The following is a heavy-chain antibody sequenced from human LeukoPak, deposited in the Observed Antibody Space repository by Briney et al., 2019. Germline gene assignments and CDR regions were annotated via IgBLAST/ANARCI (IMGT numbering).Heavy chain of an antibody. Sequence: PGGSLRLSCAASGFTFDDYGMSWVRQAPGKGLEWVSGINWNGGSTGYADSVKGRFTISRDNAKNSLYLQMNSLRAEDTALYYCARVDRFGYCSGGSCYQFGYWGQGTLVTVSS. CDR1: GFTFDDYG. CDR2: INWNGGST. D-gene: IGHD2-15*01. V-gene: IGHV3-20*04. CDR3: ARVDRFGYCSGGSCYQFGY. J-gene: IGHJ4*02.